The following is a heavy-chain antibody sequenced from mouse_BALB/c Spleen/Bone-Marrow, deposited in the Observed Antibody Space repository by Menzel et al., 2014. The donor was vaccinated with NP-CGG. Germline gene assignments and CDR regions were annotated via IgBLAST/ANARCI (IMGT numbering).Heavy chain of an antibody. CDR3: AREGYDYDWFAY. D-gene: IGHD2-4*01. J-gene: IGHJ3*01. Sequence: QVQLQQSGAELVRPGSSVKISCKASSYAFSSYWMNWVKQRPGQGLEWIGQIYPGDGDTNYNGKFKGKATLTADKSSSTAYMQLSSLTSEDSAVYFCAREGYDYDWFAYWGQGTLVTVSA. CDR2: IYPGDGDT. CDR1: SYAFSSYW. V-gene: IGHV1-80*01.